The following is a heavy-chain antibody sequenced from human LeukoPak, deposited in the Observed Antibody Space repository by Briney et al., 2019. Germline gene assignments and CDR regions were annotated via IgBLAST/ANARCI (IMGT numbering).Heavy chain of an antibody. V-gene: IGHV5-51*01. J-gene: IGHJ4*02. CDR1: EYTFTTYW. CDR3: ARLGCSLTSCQYIDS. Sequence: GASLQISTNAAEYTFTTYWNCWVRHLPGKGREWMRIIYHLDSDTRYSPSFQGQVTISADKPISTAYLQGTSLKASDSGMYYCARLGCSLTSCQYIDSWGQGNQVNGSS. D-gene: IGHD2-2*01. CDR2: IYHLDSDT.